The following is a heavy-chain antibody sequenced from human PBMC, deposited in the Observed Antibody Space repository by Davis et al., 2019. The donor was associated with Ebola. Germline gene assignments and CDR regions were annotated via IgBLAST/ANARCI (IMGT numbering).Heavy chain of an antibody. Sequence: GESLKISCAASGFTFDDYAMHWVRQAPGKGLEWVSSISSSSSYIYYADSVKGRFTISRDNAKNSLYLQMNSLRAEDTAVYYCAKAGGITFGGVIVFHYWGQGTLVTVSS. V-gene: IGHV3-21*01. CDR2: ISSSSSYI. D-gene: IGHD3-16*02. J-gene: IGHJ4*02. CDR1: GFTFDDYA. CDR3: AKAGGITFGGVIVFHY.